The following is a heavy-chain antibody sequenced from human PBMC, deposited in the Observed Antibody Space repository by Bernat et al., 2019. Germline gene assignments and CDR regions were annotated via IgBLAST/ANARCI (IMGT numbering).Heavy chain of an antibody. J-gene: IGHJ4*02. CDR2: ISAYNGNT. D-gene: IGHD2-15*01. V-gene: IGHV1-18*01. CDR1: GYTFKNYG. CDR3: ARDGPCSCGTWYYSFDY. Sequence: QVQLVQSGAEVKKPGASVKVSCEASGYTFKNYGITWVRQAPGQGLEWMGWISAYNGNTNYAQKFQGRVTMTTDTSTSTAHMELRSLRSDDTAVYYCARDGPCSCGTWYYSFDYWGQGTLGTVSS.